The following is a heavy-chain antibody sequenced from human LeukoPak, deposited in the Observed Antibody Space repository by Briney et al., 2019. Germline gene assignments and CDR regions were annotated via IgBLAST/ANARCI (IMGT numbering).Heavy chain of an antibody. CDR2: ISPSGGST. D-gene: IGHD1-26*01. V-gene: IGHV1-46*01. Sequence: GASVKVSCKALGYTFTSNYMHWVRQAPGQGPEWMGVISPSGGSTTYAQKFQGRVTLTRDMSTSTDYLELSSLRSEDTAVYYCASAYSGSLDAFDIWGQGTMVTVCS. J-gene: IGHJ3*02. CDR1: GYTFTSNY. CDR3: ASAYSGSLDAFDI.